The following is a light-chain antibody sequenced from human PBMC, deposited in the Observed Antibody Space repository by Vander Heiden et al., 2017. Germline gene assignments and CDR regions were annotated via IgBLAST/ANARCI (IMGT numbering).Light chain of an antibody. V-gene: IGKV3-20*01. CDR3: QQSRT. J-gene: IGKJ1*01. CDR2: DAS. Sequence: EIVLTQSPGTLSLSPGERATLSCRASQSVSSSYLAWYQQKPGQAPRLLIYDASSRATGIPDRFSGSGSGTDFTLTISRLEPEDFAGYDGQQSRTFGQGTKVEIK. CDR1: QSVSSSY.